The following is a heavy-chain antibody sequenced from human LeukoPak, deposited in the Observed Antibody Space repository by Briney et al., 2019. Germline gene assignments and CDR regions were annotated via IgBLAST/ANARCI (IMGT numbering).Heavy chain of an antibody. V-gene: IGHV1-69*05. CDR3: ARVGEVAAAGPFDY. CDR1: GGTFSSYA. D-gene: IGHD6-13*01. J-gene: IGHJ4*02. CDR2: IIPIFGTA. Sequence: ASVKVSCKASGGTFSSYAISWVRQAPGQGLEWMGGIIPIFGTANYAQKFQGRVTITTDESTSTAYMELSSLRSEDTAVYYCARVGEVAAAGPFDYWGQGTLVTVSS.